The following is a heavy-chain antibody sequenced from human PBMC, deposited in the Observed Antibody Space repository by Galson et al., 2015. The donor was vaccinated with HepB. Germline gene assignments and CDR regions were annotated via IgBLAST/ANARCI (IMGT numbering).Heavy chain of an antibody. CDR3: ARVTSIYYYNSSYSYYYYGMGV. V-gene: IGHV7-4-1*02. CDR2: INTNTGNP. J-gene: IGHJ6*02. CDR1: GYTFTNYA. D-gene: IGHD3-22*01. Sequence: SVKVSCKASGYTFTNYAMNWVRQAPGRGLEWLGWINTNTGNPTYAQGFTGRFVFSLDASVNTAYLQISSLKAEDSAFYCCARVTSIYYYNSSYSYYYYGMGVWGQGTTVTVSS.